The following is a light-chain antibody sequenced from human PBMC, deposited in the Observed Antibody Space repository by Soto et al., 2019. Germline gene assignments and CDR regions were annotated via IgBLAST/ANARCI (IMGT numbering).Light chain of an antibody. Sequence: IQVTQSPSSLSASVLDIFTITFRASQSISSYLNWYQQKPGKAPKLLIYAASSLQSGVPSRFSGSGSGTDFTLTISSLQPEDFATYHCQQSYSTLLWTFGQGTKVDIK. CDR2: AAS. CDR3: QQSYSTLLWT. V-gene: IGKV1-39*01. CDR1: QSISSY. J-gene: IGKJ1*01.